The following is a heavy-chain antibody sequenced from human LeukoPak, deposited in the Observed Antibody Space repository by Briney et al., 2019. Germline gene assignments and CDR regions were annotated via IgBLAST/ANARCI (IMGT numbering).Heavy chain of an antibody. CDR2: ISTYNGNT. D-gene: IGHD2-15*01. V-gene: IGHV1-18*01. J-gene: IGHJ4*02. CDR1: AYTFTNYG. CDR3: ARDEGSPYDY. Sequence: ASVKVSCKASAYTFTNYGISWVRQAPGQGLEWMGWISTYNGNTNYAQKLQGRVTTTTDTSTSTAYMELRSLRSDDPAVYYCARDEGSPYDYWGQGTLVTVSS.